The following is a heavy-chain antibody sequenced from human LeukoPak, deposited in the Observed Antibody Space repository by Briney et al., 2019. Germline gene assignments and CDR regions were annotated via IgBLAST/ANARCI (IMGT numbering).Heavy chain of an antibody. CDR1: GCTFISYA. Sequence: ASVKVSCKPSGCTFISYAISWVRQAPGQGLEWMGGIIPILSISNYAQKFQGRVTLTADKSTSTSYMELLSLRSEDTAVYYCARGGIAVAGSFFDYWGQGTLVTVSS. D-gene: IGHD6-19*01. CDR2: IIPILSIS. CDR3: ARGGIAVAGSFFDY. V-gene: IGHV1-69*10. J-gene: IGHJ4*02.